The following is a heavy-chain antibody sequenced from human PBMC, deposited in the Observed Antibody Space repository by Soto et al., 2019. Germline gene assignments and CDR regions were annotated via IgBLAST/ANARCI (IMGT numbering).Heavy chain of an antibody. D-gene: IGHD3-22*01. CDR1: GFTFTSSA. CDR3: ARVMYYYDSSGYFPYFDY. Sequence: ASVKVSCKASGFTFTSSAFHWVRQAPGQGLEWMGWINPNSGGTNYAQKFQGRVTMTRDTSISTAYMELSRLRSDDTAVYYCARVMYYYDSSGYFPYFDYWGQGTLVTVSS. V-gene: IGHV1-2*02. J-gene: IGHJ4*02. CDR2: INPNSGGT.